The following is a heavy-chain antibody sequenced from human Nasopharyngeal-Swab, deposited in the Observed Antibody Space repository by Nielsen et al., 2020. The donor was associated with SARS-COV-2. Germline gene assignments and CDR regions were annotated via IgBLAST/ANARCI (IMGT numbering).Heavy chain of an antibody. V-gene: IGHV7-4-1*02. CDR3: ARGLDDYGGHYYYYYYMDV. Sequence: VRQAPGQGLEGMGWINTNTGNPTYAQGFTGRFVFSLDTSVSTAYLQISSLKAEDTAVYYCARGLDDYGGHYYYYYYMDVWGKGTTVTVSS. CDR2: INTNTGNP. J-gene: IGHJ6*03. D-gene: IGHD3-16*01.